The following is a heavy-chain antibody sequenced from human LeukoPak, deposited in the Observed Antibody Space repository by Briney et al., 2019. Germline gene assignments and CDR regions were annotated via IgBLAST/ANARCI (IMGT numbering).Heavy chain of an antibody. CDR3: ARDSYYYDSSGYLI. Sequence: PGGSLRLSCSASGFTFRNYGMHWVRQAPGKGLEWVAFIRYDGSNKYYADSVKGRFTISRDNAKNSLYLQMNSLRAEDTAVYYCARDSYYYDSSGYLIWGQGTMVTVSS. V-gene: IGHV3-30*02. J-gene: IGHJ3*02. D-gene: IGHD3-22*01. CDR2: IRYDGSNK. CDR1: GFTFRNYG.